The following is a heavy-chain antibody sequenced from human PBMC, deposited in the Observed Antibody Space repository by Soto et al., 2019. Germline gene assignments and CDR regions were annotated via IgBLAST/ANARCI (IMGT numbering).Heavy chain of an antibody. CDR3: ARDHIAAAGSLYYYYGMDV. D-gene: IGHD6-13*01. J-gene: IGHJ6*02. Sequence: QVQLQESGPGLVKPSQTLSLTCTVSGGSISSGGYYWSWIRQHPGLGLEWIGYIYYSGSTYYNPSLKSRVTISVDTSKNQFSLKLSSVNAADTAVYYCARDHIAAAGSLYYYYGMDVWGQGTTVTVSS. CDR2: IYYSGST. V-gene: IGHV4-31*03. CDR1: GGSISSGGYY.